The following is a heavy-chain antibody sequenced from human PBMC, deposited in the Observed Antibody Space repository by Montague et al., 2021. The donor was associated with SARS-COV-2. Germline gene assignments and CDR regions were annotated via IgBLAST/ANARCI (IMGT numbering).Heavy chain of an antibody. V-gene: IGHV4-34*01. CDR2: VTHRGNT. CDR3: ARGYDYVWGSYRDLHWFDP. J-gene: IGHJ5*02. CDR1: GGSFSGYC. D-gene: IGHD3-16*02. Sequence: SETLSLTCAVYGGSFSGYCWSWIRQPPGKGLEWIGEVTHRGNTNYNPSLKSPVTISVDTSKNQFSLKLSSVTAADTAVYYCARGYDYVWGSYRDLHWFDPWGQGTLVTVSS.